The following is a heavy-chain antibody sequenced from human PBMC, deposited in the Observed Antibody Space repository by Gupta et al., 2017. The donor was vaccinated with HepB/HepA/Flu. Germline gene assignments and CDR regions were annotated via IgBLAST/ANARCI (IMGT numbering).Heavy chain of an antibody. CDR3: VSINAREVAGHFDY. J-gene: IGHJ4*02. CDR1: GGSIRSSPYS. CDR2: FSNSGSA. V-gene: IGHV4-39*01. Sequence: QLQLQESGPRLAKPSETLSLTCTVSGGSIRSSPYSWGWIRQPPGKGLEWIGNFSNSGSADYNPSLRSRVSTSLHTSKNQFSLRLTFVTAADTAVYYCVSINAREVAGHFDYWGQGILVTVSS. D-gene: IGHD6-19*01.